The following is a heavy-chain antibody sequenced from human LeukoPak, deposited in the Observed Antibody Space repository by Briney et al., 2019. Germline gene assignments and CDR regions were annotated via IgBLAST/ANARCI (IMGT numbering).Heavy chain of an antibody. D-gene: IGHD2-15*01. CDR1: GYTFTSYD. J-gene: IGHJ4*02. Sequence: ASVKVSCKASGYTFTSYDINWVRQATGQGLEWMGWMNPNSGNTGYAQKFQGRVTMTRNTSISTACMELSSLRSEDTAVYYCARAGGYCGRISCPYYVDYWGQGSLVAVSS. CDR3: ARAGGYCGRISCPYYVDY. V-gene: IGHV1-8*01. CDR2: MNPNSGNT.